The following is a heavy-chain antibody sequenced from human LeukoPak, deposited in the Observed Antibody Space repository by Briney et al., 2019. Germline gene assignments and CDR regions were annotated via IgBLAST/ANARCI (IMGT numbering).Heavy chain of an antibody. CDR2: ISAYNGNT. Sequence: GASVKVSCKASGYTFTSYGISWVRQAPGQGLEWMGWISAYNGNTNYAQKLQGRVTMTTDTSTSTAHMELRSLRSDDTAVYYCARDNVDRHSPFDYWGQGTLVTVSS. CDR3: ARDNVDRHSPFDY. J-gene: IGHJ4*02. CDR1: GYTFTSYG. D-gene: IGHD5-12*01. V-gene: IGHV1-18*01.